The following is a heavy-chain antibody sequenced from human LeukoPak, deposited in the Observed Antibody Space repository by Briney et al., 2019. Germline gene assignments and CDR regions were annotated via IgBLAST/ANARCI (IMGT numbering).Heavy chain of an antibody. Sequence: GGSLRLSCAASGFTFSSYSMNWVRQAPGKGLEWVSSISSGSIYIYYADSVKGRFTISRDNAKNSLYLQMNSLRAEDTAVYYCARDSTTISSSWLNWFDPWGQGTLVTVSS. CDR2: ISSGSIYI. CDR3: ARDSTTISSSWLNWFDP. CDR1: GFTFSSYS. J-gene: IGHJ5*02. V-gene: IGHV3-21*01. D-gene: IGHD6-13*01.